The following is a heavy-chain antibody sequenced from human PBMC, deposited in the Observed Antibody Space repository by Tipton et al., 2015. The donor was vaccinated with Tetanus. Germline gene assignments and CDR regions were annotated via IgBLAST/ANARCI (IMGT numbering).Heavy chain of an antibody. CDR2: IYSGGST. Sequence: GSLRLSCAASGFTVSSNYMSWVRQAPGKGLEWVSVIYSGGSTYYADSVKGRFTISRDNSKNTLYLQMNSLRAEDTAVYYCATSYSNYGYDYWGQGTLVTVSS. CDR3: ATSYSNYGYDY. J-gene: IGHJ4*02. D-gene: IGHD4-11*01. CDR1: GFTVSSNY. V-gene: IGHV3-66*01.